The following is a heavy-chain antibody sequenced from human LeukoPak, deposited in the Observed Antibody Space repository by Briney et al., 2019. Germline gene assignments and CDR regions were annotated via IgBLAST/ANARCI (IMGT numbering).Heavy chain of an antibody. V-gene: IGHV1-69-2*01. CDR1: GYTFTDYY. Sequence: ASVKVSCKVSGYTFTDYYMHWVQHAPGKGLEWMGLVDPEDGETIYAEKFQGRVTITADTSTDTAYMELSSLRSEDTAVYYCATVELDRRSVIDYWGQGTLVTVSS. J-gene: IGHJ4*01. D-gene: IGHD1-1*01. CDR3: ATVELDRRSVIDY. CDR2: VDPEDGET.